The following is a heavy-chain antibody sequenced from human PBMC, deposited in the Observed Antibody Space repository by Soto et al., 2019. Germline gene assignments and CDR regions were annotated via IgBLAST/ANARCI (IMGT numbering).Heavy chain of an antibody. D-gene: IGHD5-12*01. V-gene: IGHV4-59*01. J-gene: IGHJ4*02. CDR1: GGSISSYY. CDR3: ARDAVDDYLAY. CDR2: ISYTGST. Sequence: SETLSLTCTVSGGSISSYYWIWIRQPPGKGLEWIGYISYTGSTNYNPSLKSRVTISVDTSKNQFSLKLSSVTAADTAVYYCARDAVDDYLAYWGQGTLVTVSS.